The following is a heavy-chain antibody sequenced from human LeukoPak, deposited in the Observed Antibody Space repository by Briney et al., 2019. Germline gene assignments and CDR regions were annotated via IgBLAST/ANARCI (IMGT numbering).Heavy chain of an antibody. CDR2: FDPEDGET. V-gene: IGHV1-24*01. Sequence: ASVKVSCKVSGYTLTELSMHWVRQVPGKGLEWMGGFDPEDGETIYAQKFQGRVTMTEDTSTDTAYMELSSLRSEDTAVYYCARGSYCSSTSCYDAYGMDVWGQGTTVTVSS. CDR3: ARGSYCSSTSCYDAYGMDV. J-gene: IGHJ6*02. D-gene: IGHD2-2*01. CDR1: GYTLTELS.